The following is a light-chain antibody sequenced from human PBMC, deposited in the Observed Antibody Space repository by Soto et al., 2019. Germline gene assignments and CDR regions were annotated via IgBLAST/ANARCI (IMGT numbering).Light chain of an antibody. CDR3: SSYTITSSHV. CDR1: SSDVGGDDF. CDR2: EVT. Sequence: QSVLTQPASVSGSPGQSITISCTGTSSDVGGDDFVSWYRQYPGQAPKILIYEVTHRPSGVPDRFSGYKSGNTASLTISGLQADDEADYYFSSYTITSSHVFGPGTKLTVL. V-gene: IGLV2-14*01. J-gene: IGLJ1*01.